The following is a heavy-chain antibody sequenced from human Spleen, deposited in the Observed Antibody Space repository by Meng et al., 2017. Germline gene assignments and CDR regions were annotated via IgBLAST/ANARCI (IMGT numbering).Heavy chain of an antibody. CDR2: IDHRGSP. D-gene: IGHD3-3*01. CDR3: AVKDYTLWNGYSSYY. CDR1: GGSFSAYY. J-gene: IGHJ4*02. Sequence: QVQLQQWGTGLLKPSETLSLTCAVYGGSFSAYYWSWIRQSPGKGLEWIGDIDHRGSPNYNPTLKSRVTISMGTSKGHFSLKLTSATAADTATYYCAVKDYTLWNGYSSYYWGQGTLVTVSS. V-gene: IGHV4-34*01.